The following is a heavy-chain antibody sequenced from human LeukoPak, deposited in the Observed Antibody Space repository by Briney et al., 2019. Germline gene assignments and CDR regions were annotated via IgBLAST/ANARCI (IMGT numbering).Heavy chain of an antibody. CDR1: GFTFSTYT. Sequence: TGGSLRLSCAASGFTFSTYTMNWVRQAPGKGLEWVSTVSDSSDVHYSDSVKGRFTISRDNARNSLYLQMNSLRDEDTAVYYCGRDGLHTGHFDYWGQGTLVTVSS. V-gene: IGHV3-48*02. CDR3: GRDGLHTGHFDY. CDR2: VSDSSDV. J-gene: IGHJ4*02. D-gene: IGHD2-21*01.